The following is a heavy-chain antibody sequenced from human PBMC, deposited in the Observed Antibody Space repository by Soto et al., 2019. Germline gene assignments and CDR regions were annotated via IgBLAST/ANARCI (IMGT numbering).Heavy chain of an antibody. Sequence: QVQLVQSGAEVTRPGASVKVACKAAGDMFRNSAFTWVRQAPGQGLAWMGVIIPLFRKTDVAQKFQGRVNLTADESTSILYMEVSSLTSEDTAVYYCARARLSNGDPNIYFCYGLDVWGQGTTITVSS. CDR1: GDMFRNSA. V-gene: IGHV1-69*01. CDR3: ARARLSNGDPNIYFCYGLDV. D-gene: IGHD3-10*01. CDR2: IIPLFRKT. J-gene: IGHJ6*02.